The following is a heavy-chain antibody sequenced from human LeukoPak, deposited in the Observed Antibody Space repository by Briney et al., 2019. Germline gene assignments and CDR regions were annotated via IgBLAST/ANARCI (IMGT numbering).Heavy chain of an antibody. D-gene: IGHD3-10*01. J-gene: IGHJ4*02. CDR1: GFTFSSYW. V-gene: IGHV3-23*01. CDR2: ISGSGGNT. CDR3: AKGARESYYFDY. Sequence: PGGSLRLSCAASGFTFSSYWMHWVRQAPGKGLVWVSTISGSGGNTYYADSAKGRFTISRDNSKNTLYLQMNGLRAEDTAVYYCAKGARESYYFDYWGQGTLVTVSS.